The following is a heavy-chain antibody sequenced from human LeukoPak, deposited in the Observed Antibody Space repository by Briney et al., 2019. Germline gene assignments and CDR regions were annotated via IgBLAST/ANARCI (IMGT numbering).Heavy chain of an antibody. V-gene: IGHV4-59*12. CDR1: GASINSYY. J-gene: IGHJ2*01. Sequence: SETLSLTCSVSGASINSYYWSWIRQPPGKGLEWIGNIYYNRSTSYHPSLKSRVTISVDTSKNQFSLRLSSVTAADTAVYYCARDRSRGVTRGWYFDLWGRGTLVTVSS. CDR2: IYYNRST. D-gene: IGHD3-10*01. CDR3: ARDRSRGVTRGWYFDL.